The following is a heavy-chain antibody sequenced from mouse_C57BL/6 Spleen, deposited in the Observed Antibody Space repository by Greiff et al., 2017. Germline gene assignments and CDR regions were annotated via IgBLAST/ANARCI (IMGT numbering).Heavy chain of an antibody. J-gene: IGHJ2*01. CDR1: GFTFSDYG. CDR3: ARWRRGYFDY. V-gene: IGHV5-17*01. Sequence: EVHLVESGGGLVKPGGSLKLSCAASGFTFSDYGMHWVRQAPEKGLEWVAYISSGSSTIYYADTVKGRFTISRDNAKNTLFLQMTSLRSEDTAMYYCARWRRGYFDYWGQGTTLTVSS. CDR2: ISSGSSTI.